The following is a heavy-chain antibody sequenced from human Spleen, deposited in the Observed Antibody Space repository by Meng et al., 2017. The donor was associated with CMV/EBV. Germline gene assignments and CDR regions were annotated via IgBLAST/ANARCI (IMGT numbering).Heavy chain of an antibody. CDR2: ISAYNGNT. Sequence: ASVKVSCKASGGTFSRFAISWVRQAPGQGLEWMGWISAYNGNTNYAQKIQGRVTMTTDTSTSTAYMELRSLRSDDTAVYYCARDGGYYASGSYLTRHYYYYGMDVWGQGTTVTVSS. CDR1: GGTFSRFA. CDR3: ARDGGYYASGSYLTRHYYYYGMDV. V-gene: IGHV1-18*01. J-gene: IGHJ6*02. D-gene: IGHD3-10*01.